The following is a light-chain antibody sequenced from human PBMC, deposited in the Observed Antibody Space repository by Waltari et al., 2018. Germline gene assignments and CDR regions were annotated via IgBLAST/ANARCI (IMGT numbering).Light chain of an antibody. J-gene: IGKJ1*01. Sequence: IVLTQSPGTLSLSPGERATLSCRASQSVGKYLAWYQQKPGQAPRLLIYGASSRAAGSPDMFSGSVSGADFSLTISRLEPEDFAVYYCQHHVRLPATFGQGTKVE. V-gene: IGKV3-20*01. CDR3: QHHVRLPAT. CDR1: QSVGKY. CDR2: GAS.